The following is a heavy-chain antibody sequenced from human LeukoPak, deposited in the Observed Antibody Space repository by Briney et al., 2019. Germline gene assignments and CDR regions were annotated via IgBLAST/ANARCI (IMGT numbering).Heavy chain of an antibody. CDR3: ARGSYYYDSSGYYSNDNAFDI. CDR1: GFTFDDYG. CDR2: INWNGGST. Sequence: RGSLRLSCAASGFTFDDYGMSWVRQAPGKGLEWVSGINWNGGSTGYADSVKGRFTISRDNAKNSLYLQMDSLRAEDTALYYCARGSYYYDSSGYYSNDNAFDIWGQGTMVTVSS. V-gene: IGHV3-20*04. D-gene: IGHD3-22*01. J-gene: IGHJ3*02.